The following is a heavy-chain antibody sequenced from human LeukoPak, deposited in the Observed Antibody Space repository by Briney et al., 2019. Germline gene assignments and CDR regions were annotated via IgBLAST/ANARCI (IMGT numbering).Heavy chain of an antibody. V-gene: IGHV3-33*01. CDR2: IWYDGSKT. J-gene: IGHJ4*02. CDR1: GFAFSTYG. CDR3: ARQAYSSGRYFPFDY. Sequence: PGRSLRLSCAASGFAFSTYGMHWVRQAPGKGLEWVAYIWYDGSKTYYADSVKDRFTISRDDPENTLYLQVNSLRAEDTALYYRARQAYSSGRYFPFDYWGQGTLVTVSS. D-gene: IGHD3-22*01.